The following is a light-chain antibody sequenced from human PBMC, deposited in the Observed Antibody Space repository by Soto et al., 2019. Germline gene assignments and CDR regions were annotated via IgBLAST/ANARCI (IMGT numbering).Light chain of an antibody. V-gene: IGKV1-5*03. CDR2: KAS. Sequence: DIQMTQSPYTLSASVGDRVTITCRASQSISSWLAWYQQKPGKAPMLLIYKASSLDSGVPSRFSGSGSWTEFTLAISSLQPDDFATYYCQHYKSYPWTFGQGTKVEIK. CDR3: QHYKSYPWT. CDR1: QSISSW. J-gene: IGKJ1*01.